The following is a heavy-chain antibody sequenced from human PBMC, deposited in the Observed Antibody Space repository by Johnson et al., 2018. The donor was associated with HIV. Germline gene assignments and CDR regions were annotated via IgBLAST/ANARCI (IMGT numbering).Heavy chain of an antibody. Sequence: VQLVESGGGLVQPGGSLRLSCAASGFTFSSYDMHWVRQATGKGLEWVSAIGTAGDTYYPGSVKGRFTISRDNSKNTLYLQMNSLRAEDTAVYYCAREHSRVIYNDAFDIWGQGTMVTVSS. CDR1: GFTFSSYD. CDR2: IGTAGDT. CDR3: AREHSRVIYNDAFDI. V-gene: IGHV3-13*01. D-gene: IGHD3-16*02. J-gene: IGHJ3*02.